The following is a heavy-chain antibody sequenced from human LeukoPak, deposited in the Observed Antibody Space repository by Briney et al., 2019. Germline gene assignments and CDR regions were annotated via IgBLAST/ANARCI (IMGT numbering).Heavy chain of an antibody. D-gene: IGHD4-11*01. CDR2: IYYSGDT. CDR3: ATGSMTTRYYYYFHMDV. V-gene: IGHV4-39*01. CDR1: GGSINSTRYY. Sequence: SETLSLTCTVSGGSINSTRYYWGWIRQPPGKGLGWIGSIYYSGDTHYNPSLRSRVTISVDTSKNQFSLRMHSMTAADTSFYYCATGSMTTRYYYYFHMDVWGTGTTVTVSS. J-gene: IGHJ6*03.